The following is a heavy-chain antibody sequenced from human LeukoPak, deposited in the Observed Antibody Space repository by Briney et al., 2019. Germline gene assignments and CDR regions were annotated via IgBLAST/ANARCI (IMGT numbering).Heavy chain of an antibody. D-gene: IGHD6-19*01. CDR3: ARGQWLVTSSFDS. CDR1: GFTFSSYA. Sequence: GGSLRLSCAASGFTFSSYAMSWVRQAPGKGLEWVSAISGSGGSTYHADSVKGRFTISRDNSKNILFLQMSSLTAEDTALYYCARGQWLVTSSFDSWGQGTLVTVSS. V-gene: IGHV3-23*01. CDR2: ISGSGGST. J-gene: IGHJ4*02.